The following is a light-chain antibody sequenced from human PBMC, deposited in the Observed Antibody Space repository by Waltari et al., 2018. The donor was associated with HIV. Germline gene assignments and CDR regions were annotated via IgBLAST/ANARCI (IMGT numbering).Light chain of an antibody. CDR1: SNNVGNQG. V-gene: IGLV10-54*04. CDR3: SAWVSDLTAWM. J-gene: IGLJ3*02. Sequence: QTGLTQPPSVSRALRQTATLSCTGNSNNVGNQGAAWLQQHQGHPPKLLSYRNNNRPSRISERFSAARSGNTASLTISGLQPEDEAVYYCSAWVSDLTAWMFGGGTKLTVL. CDR2: RNN.